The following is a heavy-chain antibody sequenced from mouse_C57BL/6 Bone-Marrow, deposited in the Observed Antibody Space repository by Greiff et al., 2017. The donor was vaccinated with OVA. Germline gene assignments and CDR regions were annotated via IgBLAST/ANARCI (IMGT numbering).Heavy chain of an antibody. D-gene: IGHD2-3*01. CDR3: TIYDGYFLFAY. V-gene: IGHV14-4*01. CDR1: GFNIKDDY. CDR2: IDPENGDT. Sequence: EVKLMESGAELVRPGASVKLSCTASGFNIKDDYMHWVKQRPEQGLEWIGWIDPENGDTEYASKFQGKATITADTSSNTAYLQLSSLTSEDTAVYYCTIYDGYFLFAYWGQGTLVTVSA. J-gene: IGHJ3*01.